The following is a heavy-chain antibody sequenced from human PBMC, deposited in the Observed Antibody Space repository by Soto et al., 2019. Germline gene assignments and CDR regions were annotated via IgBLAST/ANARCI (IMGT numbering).Heavy chain of an antibody. Sequence: ASVKVSCKASGYTFTSYGISWVRQAPGQGLEWMGWISAYNGNTNYAQKLQGRVTMTTDTSTSTAYMELRSLRSDDTAVYYCARDGGAIVAGTSVDYWGQGTLVTVYS. CDR2: ISAYNGNT. CDR3: ARDGGAIVAGTSVDY. D-gene: IGHD6-19*01. CDR1: GYTFTSYG. V-gene: IGHV1-18*04. J-gene: IGHJ4*02.